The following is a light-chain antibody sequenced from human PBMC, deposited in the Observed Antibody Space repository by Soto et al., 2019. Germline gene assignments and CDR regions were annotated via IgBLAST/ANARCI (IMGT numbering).Light chain of an antibody. V-gene: IGKV3-15*01. J-gene: IGKJ5*01. CDR2: GAS. CDR3: QQYNDWPSIT. CDR1: QSVSRY. Sequence: EIVMTQSPATLSVSPGERATLSCRASQSVSRYLAWYQQRPGQAPRLLIYGASTRATGVPASFSGSGSGTEFTLTISSLQSEDFAVHYCQQYNDWPSITFGQGTRLEIK.